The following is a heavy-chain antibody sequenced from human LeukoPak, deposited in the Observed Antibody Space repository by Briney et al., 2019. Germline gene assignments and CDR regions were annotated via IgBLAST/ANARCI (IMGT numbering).Heavy chain of an antibody. CDR3: ARGREWVEFDH. V-gene: IGHV3-21*01. D-gene: IGHD1-26*01. Sequence: GGSLRLSCAASGFTFSSYSMNWVRQAPGKGLEWVSSISSSSSYIYYADSVKGRFTISRDNAKNSLYLQMNSLRAEDTAVYYCARGREWVEFDHWGQGTLVTVSS. CDR1: GFTFSSYS. CDR2: ISSSSSYI. J-gene: IGHJ4*02.